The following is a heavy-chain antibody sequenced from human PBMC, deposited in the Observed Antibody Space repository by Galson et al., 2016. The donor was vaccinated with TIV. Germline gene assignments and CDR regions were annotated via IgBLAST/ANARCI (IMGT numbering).Heavy chain of an antibody. Sequence: SCKVSGYIFTERFIHWVRQAPGERPEWVGRVDPDNGETLYAEKFPGRVTMAADTSGDTAFMELSNLRSEDTAFFYCTTGGGSSGSYYFDFWGLGTLVTVSS. CDR1: GYIFTERF. D-gene: IGHD5-12*01. CDR2: VDPDNGET. CDR3: TTGGGSSGSYYFDF. J-gene: IGHJ4*02. V-gene: IGHV1-69-2*01.